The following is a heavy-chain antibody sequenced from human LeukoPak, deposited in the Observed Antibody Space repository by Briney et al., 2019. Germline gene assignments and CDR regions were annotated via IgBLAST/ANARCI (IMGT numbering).Heavy chain of an antibody. D-gene: IGHD2-2*01. V-gene: IGHV3-30*03. CDR3: AREGVVPAAPLVV. Sequence: GGSLRLSCAASGFTFSNYGMHWVRQAPGKGLEWVVVISHDGSNNNYADSVKGRFTISRDNAKDSLYLQMNSLRAEDTAVYYCAREGVVPAAPLVVWGQGTLVTVSS. CDR1: GFTFSNYG. J-gene: IGHJ4*02. CDR2: ISHDGSNN.